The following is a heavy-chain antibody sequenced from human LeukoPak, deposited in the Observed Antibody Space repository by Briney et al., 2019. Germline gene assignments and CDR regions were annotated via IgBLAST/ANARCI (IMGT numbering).Heavy chain of an antibody. Sequence: RGSLRLSCAASGFTFSSYAMSWVRQAPGKVLEWVSAISGSGGSTYYADSVKGRFTISRDNSKNTLYLQMNSLRAEDTAVYYCAKDLTGTTNYWGQGTLVTVSS. J-gene: IGHJ4*02. V-gene: IGHV3-23*01. CDR2: ISGSGGST. CDR3: AKDLTGTTNY. D-gene: IGHD1-7*01. CDR1: GFTFSSYA.